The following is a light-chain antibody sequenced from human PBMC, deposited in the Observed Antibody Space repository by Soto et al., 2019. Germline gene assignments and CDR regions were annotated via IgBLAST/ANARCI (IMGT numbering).Light chain of an antibody. CDR3: SSYTSSGTVV. CDR1: SSDVGGYNF. J-gene: IGLJ2*01. Sequence: QYALTQPASVSGSPGQSSTISCTGTSSDVGGYNFVSWFQQHPGKAPKLLIYDVNSRPSGVSDRFSGSKSGNTASLTISGLQAEDEADYYCSSYTSSGTVVFGGGTKVTVL. V-gene: IGLV2-14*01. CDR2: DVN.